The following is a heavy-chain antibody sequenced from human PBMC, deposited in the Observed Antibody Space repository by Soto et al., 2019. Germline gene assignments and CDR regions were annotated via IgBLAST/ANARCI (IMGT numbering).Heavy chain of an antibody. J-gene: IGHJ4*02. CDR2: MSGSSSTT. CDR1: GLTFSNYA. V-gene: IGHV3-23*01. Sequence: GGSLRLSCATSGLTFSNYAMSWVRQTPGGGLEWVSSMSGSSSTTYYADSVRGRFTISRDRSKNTLCLQMSSLRAEDTALYYCAKNQERELPRVIDFWGQGTLVTAPQ. CDR3: AKNQERELPRVIDF. D-gene: IGHD1-7*01.